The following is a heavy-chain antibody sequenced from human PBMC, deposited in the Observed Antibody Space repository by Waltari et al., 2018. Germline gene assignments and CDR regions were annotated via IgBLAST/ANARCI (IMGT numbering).Heavy chain of an antibody. D-gene: IGHD6-19*01. CDR2: IPLGTNA. CDR1: GFTVNSNY. V-gene: IGHV3-53*01. Sequence: GGSLRLSCVGSGFTVNSNYMSWVRQVPGKGLEWVSNIPLGTNANYAESVRGRFTISRDNSKDTLYLQMNSLRVEDTAVYFCARHVSGPTRAAFDVWGQGTMVTVS. CDR3: ARHVSGPTRAAFDV. J-gene: IGHJ3*01.